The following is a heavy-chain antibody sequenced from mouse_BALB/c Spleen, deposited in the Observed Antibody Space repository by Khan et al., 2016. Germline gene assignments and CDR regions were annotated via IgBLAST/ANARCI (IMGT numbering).Heavy chain of an antibody. CDR2: ISYSGST. CDR1: GDSITSGY. V-gene: IGHV3-8*02. Sequence: EGRRRGSGPSLVRPSQTLSLTCSFTGDSITSGYWNWIRKFPGSKLEYMGYISYSGSTYYNPSLKSRISITRDTSKSQYYLQLNSVTTEDTATYYCAGYYGHFFDYWGQGTTLTVSS. CDR3: AGYYGHFFDY. J-gene: IGHJ2*01. D-gene: IGHD1-1*02.